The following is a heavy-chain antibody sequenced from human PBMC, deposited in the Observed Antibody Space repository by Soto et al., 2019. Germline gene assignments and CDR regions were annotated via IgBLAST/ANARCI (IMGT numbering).Heavy chain of an antibody. CDR1: GGSVSSGGYS. CDR3: ARLGGFYQALDS. V-gene: IGHV4-30-2*01. D-gene: IGHD3-22*01. J-gene: IGHJ4*02. Sequence: SETLSLTCAVSGGSVSSGGYSWSWVRQPPGKGLEWIEYIYHSGSTYYNPSLKSRVTISVGRSKNQFFLKLRSVTAADTAVYYCARLGGFYQALDSWGQGTLVTVSS. CDR2: IYHSGST.